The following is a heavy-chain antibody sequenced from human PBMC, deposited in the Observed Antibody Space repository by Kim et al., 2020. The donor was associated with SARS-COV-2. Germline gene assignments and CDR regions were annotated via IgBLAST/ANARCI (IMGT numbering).Heavy chain of an antibody. D-gene: IGHD3-22*01. CDR2: ST. J-gene: IGHJ4*02. V-gene: IGHV4-59*09. Sequence: STNFNPSLKSRVTISMDTSKNQFSLRLSSVTAADTAVYYCARGSGWLADYWGQGTLVTVSS. CDR3: ARGSGWLADY.